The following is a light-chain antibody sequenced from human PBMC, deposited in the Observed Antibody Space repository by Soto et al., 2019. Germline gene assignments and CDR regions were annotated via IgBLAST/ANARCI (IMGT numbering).Light chain of an antibody. V-gene: IGKV1-5*01. CDR3: QHYNSYSEA. CDR2: DAS. J-gene: IGKJ1*01. Sequence: DIRVTQSPPTLSASVGDRVTITCRASQTISTWMAWYQQKPGKAPKLLVYDASTLQSGVASRFSGSGSGTEFTLIISGLQPDDSATYYCQHYNSYSEAFGQGTKVDI. CDR1: QTISTW.